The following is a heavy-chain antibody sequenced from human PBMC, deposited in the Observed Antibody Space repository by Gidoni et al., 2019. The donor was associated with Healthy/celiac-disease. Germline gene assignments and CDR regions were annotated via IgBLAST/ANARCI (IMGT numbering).Heavy chain of an antibody. CDR3: ARGKDSSGYYYDY. CDR2: IIPIFGTA. J-gene: IGHJ4*02. V-gene: IGHV1-69*01. Sequence: QVQLVQSGAEVQTPGSSVMVSCNDSGGTFSSYAISWVRQAHGQGLEWMGGIIPIFGTANYAHKFQGRVTITADESTSTAYMELSSLSSEDTAVYYCARGKDSSGYYYDYCGQVTLVTVSS. CDR1: GGTFSSYA. D-gene: IGHD3-22*01.